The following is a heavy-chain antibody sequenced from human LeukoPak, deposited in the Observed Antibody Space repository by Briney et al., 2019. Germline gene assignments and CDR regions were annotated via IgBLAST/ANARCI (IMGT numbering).Heavy chain of an antibody. Sequence: SETLSLTCTVSGGSISSYCWSWIRQPPGKGLEWIGYIYYSGSTNYNPSLKSRVTISVDTSKNQFSLKLSSVTAADTAVYYCARVTGYMIEDYFDYWGQGTLVTVSS. J-gene: IGHJ4*02. CDR1: GGSISSYC. D-gene: IGHD3-22*01. CDR3: ARVTGYMIEDYFDY. CDR2: IYYSGST. V-gene: IGHV4-59*01.